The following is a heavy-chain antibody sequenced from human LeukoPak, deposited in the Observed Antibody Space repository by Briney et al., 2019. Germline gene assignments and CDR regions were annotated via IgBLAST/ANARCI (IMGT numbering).Heavy chain of an antibody. CDR3: ARHVPRLRFLEWLNSYTVDYFDY. CDR1: GDSINSGGYF. V-gene: IGHV4-31*03. CDR2: IYYSGST. D-gene: IGHD3-3*01. Sequence: PSETLSLTCTVSGDSINSGGYFWSWIRQHPGKGLEWIGYIYYSGSTYYNPSLKSRVTISVDTSKNQFSLKLSSVTAADTAVYYCARHVPRLRFLEWLNSYTVDYFDYWGQGTLVTVSS. J-gene: IGHJ4*02.